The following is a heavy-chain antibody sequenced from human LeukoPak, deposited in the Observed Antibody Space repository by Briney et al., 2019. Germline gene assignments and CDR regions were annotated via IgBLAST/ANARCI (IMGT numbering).Heavy chain of an antibody. Sequence: SQTLSLTCTVTGGSISSGGYYWSWLRQHPGKGLEWIGYIYYSGSTYYKPSLKSRVTISVDTSKNQFSLKLSSVTAADTAVYYCARDRDGYNLFDYWGQGTLVTVSS. CDR2: IYYSGST. CDR1: GGSISSGGYY. J-gene: IGHJ4*02. D-gene: IGHD5-24*01. V-gene: IGHV4-31*03. CDR3: ARDRDGYNLFDY.